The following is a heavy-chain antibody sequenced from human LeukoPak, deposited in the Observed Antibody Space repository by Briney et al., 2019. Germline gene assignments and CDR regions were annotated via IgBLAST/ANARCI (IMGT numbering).Heavy chain of an antibody. V-gene: IGHV3-13*01. CDR1: GFTFSSYD. D-gene: IGHD2-15*01. J-gene: IGHJ4*02. Sequence: GGSLRLSCAASGFTFSSYDMHWVRQATGKGLEWVSAIGTAGDTYYPGSVKGRFTISRETAKNSLYLQMNSPRAGDTAVYYCARGGRYCSGGSCYSIGDYFDYWGQGTLVTVSS. CDR3: ARGGRYCSGGSCYSIGDYFDY. CDR2: IGTAGDT.